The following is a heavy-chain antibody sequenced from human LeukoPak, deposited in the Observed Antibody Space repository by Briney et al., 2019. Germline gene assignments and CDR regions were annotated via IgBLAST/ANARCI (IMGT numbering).Heavy chain of an antibody. Sequence: PSETLSLTCAVSGGSLNNYHWSWIRQPPGKGLEWSGCIYHSGSTNYNPSLNSRVTMSVDTSKNQFSLRLSSVTAADTAVYYCASYYGSGTYSGYVDYWGQGTLVTV. V-gene: IGHV4-59*01. J-gene: IGHJ4*02. CDR2: IYHSGST. CDR1: GGSLNNYH. D-gene: IGHD3-10*01. CDR3: ASYYGSGTYSGYVDY.